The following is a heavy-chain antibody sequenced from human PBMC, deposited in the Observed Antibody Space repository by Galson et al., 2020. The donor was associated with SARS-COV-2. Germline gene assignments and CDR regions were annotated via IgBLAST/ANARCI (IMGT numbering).Heavy chain of an antibody. Sequence: ASVKVSCKASGYRFTDYYMHWVRQAPGQGLEWMGWINPNSGGAISAQTFQGRLTLTTDTSITTAYLQLSSLTSADTAVYYCARVYYGDKVAYWGQGTLVTVSS. J-gene: IGHJ4*02. D-gene: IGHD3-10*01. CDR1: GYRFTDYY. CDR3: ARVYYGDKVAY. CDR2: INPNSGGA. V-gene: IGHV1-2*02.